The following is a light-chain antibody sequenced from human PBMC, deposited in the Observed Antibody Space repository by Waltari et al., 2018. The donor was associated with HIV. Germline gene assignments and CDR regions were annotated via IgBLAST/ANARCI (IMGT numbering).Light chain of an antibody. CDR2: TTD. J-gene: IGLJ2*01. V-gene: IGLV8-61*01. CDR3: MLYMGSETWL. Sequence: QTVVTQEPSSSVSPGGTVTLTCGLNSGSVSTSPYPTWYQQTPGQAPRTLIFTTDIHSSGGPDRFAGSILGSKAALTITGAQADDESDYHCMLYMGSETWLFGGGTRLTVL. CDR1: SGSVSTSPY.